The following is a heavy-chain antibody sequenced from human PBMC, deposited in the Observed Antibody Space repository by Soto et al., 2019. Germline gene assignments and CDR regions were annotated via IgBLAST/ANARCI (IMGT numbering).Heavy chain of an antibody. CDR1: GYTFTSYD. V-gene: IGHV1-8*01. CDR2: MNPNSGNT. D-gene: IGHD6-19*01. CDR3: ARVHSSGWYLSYYYYGMGV. J-gene: IGHJ6*02. Sequence: GASVKVSCKASGYTFTSYDINWVRQATGQGLEWMGWMNPNSGNTGYAQKFQGRVTLTRNTSISTAYMELSSLRSEDTAVYYCARVHSSGWYLSYYYYGMGVWCQGTTVTVSS.